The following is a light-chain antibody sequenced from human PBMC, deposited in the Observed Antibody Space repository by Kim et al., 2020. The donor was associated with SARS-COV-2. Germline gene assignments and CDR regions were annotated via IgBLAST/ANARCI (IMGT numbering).Light chain of an antibody. CDR1: SSNIGSYNY. Sequence: QSITIACTGTSSNIGSYNYVYWYQQHPGEAPKLMIYDVNKRPSGVSNRFSGSKSGNTASLTISGLQAEDEADYYCSSFTTTSRLVFGGGTQLTVL. CDR3: SSFTTTSRLV. V-gene: IGLV2-14*03. J-gene: IGLJ3*02. CDR2: DVN.